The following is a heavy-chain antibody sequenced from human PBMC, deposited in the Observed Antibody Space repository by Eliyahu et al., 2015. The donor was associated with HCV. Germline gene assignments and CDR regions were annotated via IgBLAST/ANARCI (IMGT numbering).Heavy chain of an antibody. CDR2: IIPILGIA. Sequence: EVKKPGSSVKVSCKASGGTFSSYTISWVRQAPGQGLEWMGRIIPILGIANYAQKFQGRVTITADKSTSTAYMELSSLRSEDTAVYYCARGDNVPTVVVTAILYYYGMDVWGQGTTVTVSS. CDR1: GGTFSSYT. CDR3: ARGDNVPTVVVTAILYYYGMDV. D-gene: IGHD2-21*02. V-gene: IGHV1-69*02. J-gene: IGHJ6*02.